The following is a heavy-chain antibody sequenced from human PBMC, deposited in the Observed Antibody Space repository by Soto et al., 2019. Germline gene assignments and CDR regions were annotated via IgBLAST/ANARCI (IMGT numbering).Heavy chain of an antibody. CDR2: IYYSGST. CDR1: GGSISSGDFY. D-gene: IGHD3-16*01. V-gene: IGHV4-30-4*01. CDR3: ARAKVTASTRGSYGLDV. J-gene: IGHJ6*02. Sequence: QVQLQESGPGLVKPSQTLSLTCTVSGGSISSGDFYWSWIRQPPGKGLEWIGYIYYSGSTYYNQSLRSRVFISADTSKNQFSLKLSSVTAADTAVYYCARAKVTASTRGSYGLDVWGQGTTVTVSS.